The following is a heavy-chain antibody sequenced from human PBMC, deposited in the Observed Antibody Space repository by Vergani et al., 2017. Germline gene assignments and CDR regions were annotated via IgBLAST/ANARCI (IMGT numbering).Heavy chain of an antibody. Sequence: EVQLVESGGGLVQPGGSLRLSCAASGFTFSSYSMNWVRQAPGKGLEWVSYISSSSSTIYYADSVTGRFTISRDNAKNSLYLQMNSLRAEDTAVYYCARGGSWYYPDNLNWFHPWGQGTLVTVSS. J-gene: IGHJ5*02. D-gene: IGHD6-13*01. CDR1: GFTFSSYS. CDR3: ARGGSWYYPDNLNWFHP. CDR2: ISSSSSTI. V-gene: IGHV3-48*01.